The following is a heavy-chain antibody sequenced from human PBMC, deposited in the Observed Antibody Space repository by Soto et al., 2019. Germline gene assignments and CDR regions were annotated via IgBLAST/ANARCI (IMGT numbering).Heavy chain of an antibody. CDR2: IYYSGST. V-gene: IGHV4-59*01. D-gene: IGHD3-16*01. Sequence: NPSETLSLTCTVSDGSISSYYWSWIRQPPGKGLEWIGYIYYSGSTNYNPSLKSRVTISVDTSKNQFSLKLSSVTAADTAVYYCAREQVLGGAFDIWGQGTMVTVSS. J-gene: IGHJ3*02. CDR1: DGSISSYY. CDR3: AREQVLGGAFDI.